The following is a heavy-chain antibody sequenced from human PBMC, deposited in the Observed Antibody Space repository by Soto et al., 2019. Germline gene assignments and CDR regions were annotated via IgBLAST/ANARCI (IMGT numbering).Heavy chain of an antibody. CDR2: INHSGST. J-gene: IGHJ5*02. CDR1: GGSFSGYY. Sequence: SETLSLTCAVYGGSFSGYYWSWIRQPPGKGLEWIGEINHSGSTNYNPSLKSRVTISVDTSKNQFSLKLSSVTAADTAVYYCARGGYDLSRSWSYNWFDPWGQGTLVT. V-gene: IGHV4-34*01. CDR3: ARGGYDLSRSWSYNWFDP. D-gene: IGHD6-13*01.